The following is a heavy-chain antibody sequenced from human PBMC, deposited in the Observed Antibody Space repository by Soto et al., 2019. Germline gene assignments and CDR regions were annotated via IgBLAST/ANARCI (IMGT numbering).Heavy chain of an antibody. J-gene: IGHJ5*02. CDR1: GGSISSSSYY. D-gene: IGHD3-3*01. CDR3: ARGSPYYDFWSGYQTYNWFDP. Sequence: PSETLSLTCTVSGGSISSSSYYWGWIRQPPGKGLEWIGSIYYSGNTYHNPSLKSRVTISVDTSKNQFSLKLSSVTAADTAVYYCARGSPYYDFWSGYQTYNWFDPWGQGTLVT. CDR2: IYYSGNT. V-gene: IGHV4-39*01.